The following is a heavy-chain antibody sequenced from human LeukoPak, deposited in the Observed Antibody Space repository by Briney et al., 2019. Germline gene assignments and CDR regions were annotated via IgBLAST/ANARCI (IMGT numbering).Heavy chain of an antibody. CDR3: ARVAKSSGWYSDY. CDR1: GGTFSSYA. CDR2: IIPILGIA. V-gene: IGHV1-69*04. J-gene: IGHJ4*02. D-gene: IGHD6-19*01. Sequence: SVKVSCKASGGTFSSYAISWVRQAPGQGLEWMGRIIPILGIANYAQKFQGRVTITADKSTSTAYMELSSLRSEDTAVYYCARVAKSSGWYSDYWGQGTLVTVSS.